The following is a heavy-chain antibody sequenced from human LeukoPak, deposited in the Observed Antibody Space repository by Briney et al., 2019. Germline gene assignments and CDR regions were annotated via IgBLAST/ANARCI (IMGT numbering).Heavy chain of an antibody. V-gene: IGHV3-23*01. CDR1: GFTFSSYA. J-gene: IGHJ4*02. CDR3: AKDHRGLLWFGELSFDY. CDR2: ISGSGGST. Sequence: GGSLRLSCAASGFTFSSYAMSWVRQAPGKGLEWVSAISGSGGSTYYADSVKGRFTISRDNSKNTLYLQMNSLRAEDTAVYYCAKDHRGLLWFGELSFDYWGQGTLVTVSS. D-gene: IGHD3-10*01.